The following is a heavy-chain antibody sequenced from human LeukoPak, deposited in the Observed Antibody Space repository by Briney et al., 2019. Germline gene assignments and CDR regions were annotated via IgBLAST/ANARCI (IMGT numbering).Heavy chain of an antibody. CDR1: GFTFSNYA. D-gene: IGHD3-22*01. CDR3: VKDGDIVVVITFDY. Sequence: GGSLRLSCAASGFTFSNYAMSWVRQAPGKGLEWVSAISGSGGNTYYADSVEGRFTISRDNSKNTLYLQMDRLRVEDTAVYYCVKDGDIVVVITFDYWGQGTLVTVSS. CDR2: ISGSGGNT. V-gene: IGHV3-23*01. J-gene: IGHJ4*02.